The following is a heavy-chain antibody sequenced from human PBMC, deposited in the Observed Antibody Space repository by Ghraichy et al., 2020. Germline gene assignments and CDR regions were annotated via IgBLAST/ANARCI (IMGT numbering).Heavy chain of an antibody. J-gene: IGHJ4*02. CDR3: ARVGSCSGGNCYGFDH. Sequence: GGSLRLSCAASEFSFSTYSMSWVRQAPGKGLDWVSYINGGSGTIYYSDSVKGRFTIYRDNARNSLYLQMSSQRDEDTAVYYCARVGSCSGGNCYGFDHWGQGTLVTVSS. D-gene: IGHD2-15*01. V-gene: IGHV3-48*02. CDR2: INGGSGTI. CDR1: EFSFSTYS.